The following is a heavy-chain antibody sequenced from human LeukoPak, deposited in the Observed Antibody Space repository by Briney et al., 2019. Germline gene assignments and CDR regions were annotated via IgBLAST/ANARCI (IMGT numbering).Heavy chain of an antibody. D-gene: IGHD6-19*01. V-gene: IGHV3-30*04. J-gene: IGHJ4*02. CDR2: ISYDGSNK. Sequence: GRSLRLSCAASGSTFSSYAMHWVRQAPGKGLEWVAVISYDGSNKYYADSVKGRFTISRDNSKNTLYLQMNSLRAEDTAVYYCARVGSVAGTLRNRYFDYWGQGTLVTVSS. CDR3: ARVGSVAGTLRNRYFDY. CDR1: GSTFSSYA.